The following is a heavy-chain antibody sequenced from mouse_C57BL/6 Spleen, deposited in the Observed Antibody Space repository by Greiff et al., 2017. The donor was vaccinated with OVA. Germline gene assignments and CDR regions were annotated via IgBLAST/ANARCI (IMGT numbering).Heavy chain of an antibody. CDR1: GYTFTSYW. CDR3: ARGDDGYYFSWFAY. Sequence: QVQLQQSGAELVKPGASVKMSCKASGYTFTSYWITWVKQRPGQGLEWIGDIYPGSGSTNYNEKFTSQATLTVDTSSSTADMQLSSLTSEDSAVYYCARGDDGYYFSWFAYWGQGTLVTVSA. V-gene: IGHV1-55*01. D-gene: IGHD2-3*01. CDR2: IYPGSGST. J-gene: IGHJ3*01.